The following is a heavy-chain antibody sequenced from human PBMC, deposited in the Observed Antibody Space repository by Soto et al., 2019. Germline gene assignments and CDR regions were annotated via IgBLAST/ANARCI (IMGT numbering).Heavy chain of an antibody. V-gene: IGHV1-2*02. CDR3: ARKLSYDSSGPDY. D-gene: IGHD3-22*01. J-gene: IGHJ4*02. Sequence: ASVKVSCKASGYTFTGYYMHWVRQAPGQGLEWMGWINPNSGGTNYAQKFQGRATMTRDTSISTAYMELSRLRSDDTAVYYCARKLSYDSSGPDYWGQGTLVTVSS. CDR2: INPNSGGT. CDR1: GYTFTGYY.